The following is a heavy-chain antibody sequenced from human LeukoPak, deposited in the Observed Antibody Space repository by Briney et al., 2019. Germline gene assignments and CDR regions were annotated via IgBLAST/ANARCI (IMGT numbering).Heavy chain of an antibody. CDR2: ITSSGSAT. D-gene: IGHD3-3*01. V-gene: IGHV3-48*03. CDR1: GFTFSSYE. CDR3: AKFSPTPLLNYYYYGMDV. Sequence: GGSLRLSCAASGFTFSSYEMNWVRQAPGKGLEWVAYITSSGSATYFADSVKGRFTVSRDNAKNTLYLQMNSLRAEDTAVYYCAKFSPTPLLNYYYYGMDVWGQGTTVTVSS. J-gene: IGHJ6*02.